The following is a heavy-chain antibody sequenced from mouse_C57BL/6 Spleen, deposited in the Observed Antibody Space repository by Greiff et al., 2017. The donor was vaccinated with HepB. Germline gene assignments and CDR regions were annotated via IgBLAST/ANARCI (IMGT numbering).Heavy chain of an antibody. D-gene: IGHD1-1*01. J-gene: IGHJ1*03. CDR2: IYPGSGST. CDR1: GYTFTSYW. V-gene: IGHV1-55*01. CDR3: ARYYGSSYEYFDV. Sequence: QVQLKESGAELVKPGASVKMSCKASGYTFTSYWITWVKQRPGQGLEWIGDIYPGSGSTNYNEKFKSKATLTVDTSSSTAYMQLSSLTSEDSAVYYCARYYGSSYEYFDVWGTGTTVTVSS.